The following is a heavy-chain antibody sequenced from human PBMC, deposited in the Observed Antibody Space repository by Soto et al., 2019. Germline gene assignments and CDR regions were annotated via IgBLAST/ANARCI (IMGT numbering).Heavy chain of an antibody. CDR3: ATSNGHNWNDF. Sequence: EVKLVQSGGASVQSGGSLRLACAVSGLTYSDYSMNWVRQAPGKGLEWISYISPSGSPLYYADSVKGRFTISRDNDKNSLFLQMNSLRGEDPAVYYCATSNGHNWNDFWGQGTVVTVSS. D-gene: IGHD2-2*01. CDR2: ISPSGSPL. V-gene: IGHV3-48*01. CDR1: GLTYSDYS. J-gene: IGHJ5*01.